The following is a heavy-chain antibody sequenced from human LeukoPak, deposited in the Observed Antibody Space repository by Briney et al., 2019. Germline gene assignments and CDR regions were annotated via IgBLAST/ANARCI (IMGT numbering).Heavy chain of an antibody. Sequence: GASVKVSCKASGYTFTSYGISWVRQAPGQGLEWMGWISAYNGDTNYAQKLQGRVTMTTDTSTSTAYMELRSLRSDDTAVYYCARDREIWFGELPYHWGQGTLVTVSS. CDR1: GYTFTSYG. D-gene: IGHD3-10*01. V-gene: IGHV1-18*01. J-gene: IGHJ5*02. CDR3: ARDREIWFGELPYH. CDR2: ISAYNGDT.